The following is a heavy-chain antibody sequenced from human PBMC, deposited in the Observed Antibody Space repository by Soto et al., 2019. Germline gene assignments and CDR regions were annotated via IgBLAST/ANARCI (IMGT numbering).Heavy chain of an antibody. J-gene: IGHJ5*02. CDR3: ARDRWQLLFRWFHX. V-gene: IGHV4-59*01. D-gene: IGHD6-6*01. Sequence: AETLSLTCTVSGGSIRGYYWSWIRQPPGKGLEWILYIYYSGSTNYNPSLKSRVTISVDTSKNQFSLKLSSVTAADTAVYYCARDRWQLLFRWFHXWGQGTLVTVSX. CDR1: GGSIRGYY. CDR2: IYYSGST.